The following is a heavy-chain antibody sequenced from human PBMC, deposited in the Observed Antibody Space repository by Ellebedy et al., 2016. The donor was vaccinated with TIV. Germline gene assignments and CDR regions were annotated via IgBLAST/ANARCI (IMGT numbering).Heavy chain of an antibody. J-gene: IGHJ4*02. CDR2: VHHRGGT. Sequence: SETLSLTXAIDVPSITGYHLAWIRQPPDKGLEWIMDVHHRGGTRYISSLKGRVTISLDTSRKEFSLYITSVTAADTALYFCAKGSMVRGLAGWGQGTLVTVSS. V-gene: IGHV4-34*01. CDR3: AKGSMVRGLAG. D-gene: IGHD3-10*01. CDR1: VPSITGYH.